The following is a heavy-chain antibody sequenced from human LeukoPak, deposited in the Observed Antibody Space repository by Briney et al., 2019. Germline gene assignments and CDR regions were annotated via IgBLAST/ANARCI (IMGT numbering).Heavy chain of an antibody. V-gene: IGHV3-11*01. CDR1: GFTFSDYY. D-gene: IGHD6-13*01. J-gene: IGHJ4*02. CDR2: ISSSGSTI. Sequence: EPGGSLRLSCAASGFTFSDYYMRWIRQAPGKGLEWVSYISSSGSTIYYADSVKGRFTISRDNAKNSLYLQMNSLRAEDTAVYYCARDARQQLVERFDYWGQGTLVTVSS. CDR3: ARDARQQLVERFDY.